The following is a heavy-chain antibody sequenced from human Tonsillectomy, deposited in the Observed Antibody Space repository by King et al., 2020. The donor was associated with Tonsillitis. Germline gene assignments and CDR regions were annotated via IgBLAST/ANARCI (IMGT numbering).Heavy chain of an antibody. D-gene: IGHD3-10*01. V-gene: IGHV4-39*01. CDR1: GGSISSSSYY. CDR3: ARQRKAKFGGFDY. J-gene: IGHJ4*02. Sequence: QLQESGPGLVKPSETLSLTCTVSGGSISSSSYYWVWIRQPPGKGLEWIGGIDYSGSTYYNPSLKSRVTISVDTSKNQFSLKLSSVTAADTAVYYCARQRKAKFGGFDYWGQGTLVTVSS. CDR2: IDYSGST.